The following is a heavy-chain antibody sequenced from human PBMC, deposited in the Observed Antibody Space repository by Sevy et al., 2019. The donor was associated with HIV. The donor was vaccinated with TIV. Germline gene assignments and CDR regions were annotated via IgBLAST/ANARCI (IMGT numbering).Heavy chain of an antibody. V-gene: IGHV4-59*01. CDR3: ARAWSGYYYAMDV. CDR2: IYYNGRT. Sequence: SETLSLTCTVSGDSISGYYWSWIRQPPGKGLQWIGYIYYNGRTNYNPSLKRRVTISEDTSKNQFSLRLISVTAADTAVYYCARAWSGYYYAMDVWGQGTTVTVSS. CDR1: GDSISGYY. D-gene: IGHD3-3*01. J-gene: IGHJ6*02.